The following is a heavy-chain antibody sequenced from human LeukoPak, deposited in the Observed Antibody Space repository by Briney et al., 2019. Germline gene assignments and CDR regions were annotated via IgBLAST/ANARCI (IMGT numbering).Heavy chain of an antibody. J-gene: IGHJ6*04. Sequence: SETLSLTCAVYGGSFSGYYWSWIRQPPGKGLEWLGEINHSGSTNYNPSLKSRVTISVDTSKNQFSLKLSSVTAADTAVYYCARNRMDVWGKGTTVTVSS. CDR3: ARNRMDV. CDR1: GGSFSGYY. CDR2: INHSGST. V-gene: IGHV4-34*01.